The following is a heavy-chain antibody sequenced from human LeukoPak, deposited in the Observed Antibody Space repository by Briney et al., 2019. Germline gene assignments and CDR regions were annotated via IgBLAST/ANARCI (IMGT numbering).Heavy chain of an antibody. CDR1: GYTFTRYY. J-gene: IGHJ4*02. V-gene: IGHV1-46*01. CDR2: INPSGGSR. CDR3: ARDRARGESSGLLDY. D-gene: IGHD6-19*01. Sequence: ASVKVSCKASGYTFTRYYMHWVRQAPGQGLEWTGIINPSGGSRSYAQKFQGRVTMTRDTSTSTVYMELSSLRSEDTAVYYCARDRARGESSGLLDYWGQGTLVTVSS.